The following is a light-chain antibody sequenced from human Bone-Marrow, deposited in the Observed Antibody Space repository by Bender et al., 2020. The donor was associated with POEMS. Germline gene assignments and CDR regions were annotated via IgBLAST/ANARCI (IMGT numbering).Light chain of an antibody. J-gene: IGLJ3*02. Sequence: SYVLTQPPSVSVAPGQTARIACGGNNIGAKSVHWFQQKPGQAPVLVVYDDSDRPSGIPERFSGSNSGNTATLTISRVQAGDEADYYCQVRAISTYEPGWVFGGGTKLTVL. V-gene: IGLV3-21*02. CDR3: QVRAISTYEPGWV. CDR2: DDS. CDR1: NIGAKS.